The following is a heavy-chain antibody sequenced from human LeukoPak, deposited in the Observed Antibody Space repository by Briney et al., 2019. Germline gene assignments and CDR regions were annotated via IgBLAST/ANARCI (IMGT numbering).Heavy chain of an antibody. D-gene: IGHD2-15*01. CDR2: ISGSGGST. CDR1: GFTFSSYA. Sequence: GGSLRLSCAASGFTFSSYAMSWVRQAPGKGLEWVSAISGSGGSTYYADSVKGRFTISRDNSKNTLYLQMNSLRAEDTAVYYCAKDLPAGTLPYCSGGSCWGQGTLVTVSS. V-gene: IGHV3-23*01. CDR3: AKDLPAGTLPYCSGGSC. J-gene: IGHJ4*02.